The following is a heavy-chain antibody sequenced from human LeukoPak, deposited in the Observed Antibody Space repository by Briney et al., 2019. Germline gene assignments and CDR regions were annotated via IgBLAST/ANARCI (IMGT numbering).Heavy chain of an antibody. CDR3: AKSGRSTLAAAPTPYYFDY. V-gene: IGHV3-30*01. D-gene: IGHD6-13*01. CDR1: GFTFSSYA. CDR2: ISYDGSNK. J-gene: IGHJ4*02. Sequence: GGSLRLSCAASGFTFSSYAMHWVRQAPGKGLEWVALISYDGSNKYYADSVKGRFTISRDNSKNTLYLQMNSLRAEDTAVYYCAKSGRSTLAAAPTPYYFDYWGQGTLVTVSS.